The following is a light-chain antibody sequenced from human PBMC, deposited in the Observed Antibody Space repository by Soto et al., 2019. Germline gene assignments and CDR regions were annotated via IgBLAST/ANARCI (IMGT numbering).Light chain of an antibody. CDR3: TSYAGSNNLV. CDR1: SSDIGGYDY. J-gene: IGLJ3*02. CDR2: EVN. V-gene: IGLV2-8*01. Sequence: QSALTQPPSASGSPGQSFTISCTGTSSDIGGYDYVSWYQQHPGKAPKLIIYEVNKRPSGVPDRFSGSKSGNTASLIVSGLQAEDEADYYCTSYAGSNNLVFAGGTKLTVL.